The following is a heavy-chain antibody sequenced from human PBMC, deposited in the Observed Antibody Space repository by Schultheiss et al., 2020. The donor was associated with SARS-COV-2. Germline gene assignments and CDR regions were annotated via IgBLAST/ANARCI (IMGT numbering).Heavy chain of an antibody. CDR2: ISWNSGSI. V-gene: IGHV3-9*01. CDR3: ARDRGGYNRHDAFDI. D-gene: IGHD5-24*01. J-gene: IGHJ3*02. Sequence: SLKISCAASGFTFDDYAMHWVRQAPGKGLEWVSGISWNSGSIGYADSVKGRFTISRDNAKNSLYLQMNSPRAEDTAVYYCARDRGGYNRHDAFDIWGQGTTVTVSS. CDR1: GFTFDDYA.